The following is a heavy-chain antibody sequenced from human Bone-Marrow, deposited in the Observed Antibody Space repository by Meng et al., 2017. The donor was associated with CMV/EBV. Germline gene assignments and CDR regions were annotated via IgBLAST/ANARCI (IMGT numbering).Heavy chain of an antibody. CDR3: ARLNYYGSGSYSSPHYYYGMDV. Sequence: SETLSLTCAVYGGSFSGYYWSWIRQPPGKGLEWIGEINHSGSTNYNPSLKSRVTISVDTSKNQFSLKLSSVTAADTAVYYCARLNYYGSGSYSSPHYYYGMDVWGQGITVTVSS. J-gene: IGHJ6*02. CDR2: INHSGST. D-gene: IGHD3-10*01. V-gene: IGHV4-34*01. CDR1: GGSFSGYY.